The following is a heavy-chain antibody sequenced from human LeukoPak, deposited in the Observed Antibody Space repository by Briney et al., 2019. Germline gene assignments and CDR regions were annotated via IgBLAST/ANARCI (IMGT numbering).Heavy chain of an antibody. D-gene: IGHD3-3*01. CDR2: IWYDGSNK. CDR3: ARGRDFWSGYYWGYYFDY. J-gene: IGHJ4*02. CDR1: GFTFSNYG. Sequence: GRSLRLSCAASGFTFSNYGMHWVRQAPGKGLEWVAVIWYDGSNKYYADSVKGRFTISRDNSKNTLYLQMNSLRAEDTAVYYCARGRDFWSGYYWGYYFDYWGQGTLVTVSS. V-gene: IGHV3-33*01.